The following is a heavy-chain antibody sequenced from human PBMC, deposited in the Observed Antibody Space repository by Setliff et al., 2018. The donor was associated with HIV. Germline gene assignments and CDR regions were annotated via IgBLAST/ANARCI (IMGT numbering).Heavy chain of an antibody. CDR3: ARDRYYDYVGGSLLGYYYGRDV. CDR1: GYTFTSYD. Sequence: ASVKVSCKASGYTFTSYDINWVRQATGQGLEWMGWMNPNSGNTGYAQKFQGRVTITRNTSISTAYMELSSLRSEDTAVYYCARDRYYDYVGGSLLGYYYGRDVWAKGTTFTFSS. D-gene: IGHD3-16*01. V-gene: IGHV1-8*03. J-gene: IGHJ6*04. CDR2: MNPNSGNT.